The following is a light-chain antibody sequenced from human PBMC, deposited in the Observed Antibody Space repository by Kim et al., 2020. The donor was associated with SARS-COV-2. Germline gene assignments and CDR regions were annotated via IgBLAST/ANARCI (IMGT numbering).Light chain of an antibody. CDR1: QSVSSND. Sequence: SPGERASLSCRASQSVSSNDLAWYQQKPGQAPRLLIYGASSGATGIPDRFSGSGSGTDFALTITRLEPEDFAVYYCQQYSSSPATFGQGTKVDIK. CDR3: QQYSSSPAT. CDR2: GAS. V-gene: IGKV3-20*01. J-gene: IGKJ1*01.